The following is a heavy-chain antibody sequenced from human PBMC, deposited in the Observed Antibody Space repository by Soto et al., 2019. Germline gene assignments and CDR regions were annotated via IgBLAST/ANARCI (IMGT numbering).Heavy chain of an antibody. D-gene: IGHD3-10*01. CDR1: GGSISGYY. CDR3: ARVRDYGLGTNRHYYGMDV. J-gene: IGHJ6*02. V-gene: IGHV4-4*07. Sequence: SETLSLTXTVSGGSISGYYWSWIRQPAGKGLEWIGRLYTMGSTNYNPSLQSRVTMSVDTSKNEFSLKVSSVTAADTAVYFCARVRDYGLGTNRHYYGMDVWGQGTTVTVSS. CDR2: LYTMGST.